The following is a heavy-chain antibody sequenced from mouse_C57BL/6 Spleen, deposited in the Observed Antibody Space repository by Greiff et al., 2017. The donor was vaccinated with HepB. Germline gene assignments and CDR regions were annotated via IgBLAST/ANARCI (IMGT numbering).Heavy chain of an antibody. V-gene: IGHV1-72*01. CDR3: ARSFGEYYDPAPYYFDY. J-gene: IGHJ2*01. CDR1: GYTFTSYW. CDR2: IDPNSGGT. Sequence: QVQLQQPGAELVKPGASVKLSCKASGYTFTSYWMHWVKQRPGRGLEWIGRIDPNSGGTKYNEKFKSKATLTVDKPSSTAYMQLSSLTSEDSAVYYCARSFGEYYDPAPYYFDYWGQGTTLTVSS. D-gene: IGHD2-4*01.